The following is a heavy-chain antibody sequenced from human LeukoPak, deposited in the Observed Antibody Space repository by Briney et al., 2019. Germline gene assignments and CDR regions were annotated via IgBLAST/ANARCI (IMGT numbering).Heavy chain of an antibody. V-gene: IGHV3-23*01. Sequence: GGSLRLSCAASGFTFSSYAMSWVRQAPGKGLEWVSAISGSGGSTYYADSVKGRFTISRDNSKNTLYLQMNSLRAEDTAVYYCAKLRVIAAAGIGYFQHWGQGTLVTVSS. J-gene: IGHJ1*01. D-gene: IGHD6-13*01. CDR3: AKLRVIAAAGIGYFQH. CDR1: GFTFSSYA. CDR2: ISGSGGST.